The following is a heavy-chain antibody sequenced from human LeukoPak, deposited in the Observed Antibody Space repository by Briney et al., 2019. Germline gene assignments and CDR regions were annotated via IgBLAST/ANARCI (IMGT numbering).Heavy chain of an antibody. D-gene: IGHD6-19*01. CDR3: ARDRGETVPGRLLDY. CDR2: ISTSWNT. V-gene: IGHV4-4*07. J-gene: IGHJ4*02. CDR1: GGSISSYY. Sequence: SQTLSPICTVSGGSISSYYWSWIRQSAGKGLEWIGHISTSWNTNYNPSLKSRVTMSVDNSNNQFSLRLSAATAADTAVYYCARDRGETVPGRLLDYWGQGTLISESS.